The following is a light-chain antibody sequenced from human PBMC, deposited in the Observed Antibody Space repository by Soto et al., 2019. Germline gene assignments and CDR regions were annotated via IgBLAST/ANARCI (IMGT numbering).Light chain of an antibody. CDR2: AAA. J-gene: IGKJ4*01. Sequence: DIQMTQSPSSLSASVGDRVTITCRASQGISNYLAWYQQKPGKVPKLLIYAAATVQSGVPSRFSGSGYGTDFTLTISSLQPEDVATYFCQKYNSAPLTFGGGTKVEIK. V-gene: IGKV1-27*01. CDR3: QKYNSAPLT. CDR1: QGISNY.